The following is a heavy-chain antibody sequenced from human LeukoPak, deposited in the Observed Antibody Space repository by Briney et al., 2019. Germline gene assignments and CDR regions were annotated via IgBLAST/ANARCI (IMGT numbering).Heavy chain of an antibody. CDR2: ISSSSSYI. CDR1: GFTFSSYS. Sequence: GGSLRLSCAASGFTFSSYSMNWVRQAPGKGLEWVSSISSSSSYIYYADSVKGRFAISRDNSKNTLYLQMNSLRAEDTAVYYCAKDQIRFLEWLQTYFDYWGQGTLVTVSS. CDR3: AKDQIRFLEWLQTYFDY. V-gene: IGHV3-21*01. J-gene: IGHJ4*02. D-gene: IGHD3-3*01.